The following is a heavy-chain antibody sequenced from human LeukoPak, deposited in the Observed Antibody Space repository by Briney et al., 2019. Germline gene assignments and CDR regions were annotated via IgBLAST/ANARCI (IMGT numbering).Heavy chain of an antibody. CDR3: VKDGSPYYDFWSGLYYYYYGMDV. V-gene: IGHV3-64D*06. Sequence: PGGSLRLSCAASGFTVSSNYMSWVRQAPGKGLEYVSAISSNGGSTYYADSVKGRFTISRDNSKNTLYLQMSSLRAEDTAVYYCVKDGSPYYDFWSGLYYYYYGMDVWGQGTTVTVSS. CDR2: ISSNGGST. CDR1: GFTVSSNY. J-gene: IGHJ6*02. D-gene: IGHD3-3*01.